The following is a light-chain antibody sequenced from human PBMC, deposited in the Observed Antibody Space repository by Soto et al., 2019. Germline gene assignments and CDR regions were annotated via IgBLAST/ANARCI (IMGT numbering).Light chain of an antibody. Sequence: EIVLTQSPGTLSLSPGERATLSCRASQSVSSSYLAWYQQKPGQAPRLLIYGASSRATGIPDRFSGSGSGTDFTLTIRRLEPEVFAVYSCQQYGSSIFTFGPGTQVDIK. CDR1: QSVSSSY. J-gene: IGKJ3*01. CDR3: QQYGSSIFT. CDR2: GAS. V-gene: IGKV3-20*01.